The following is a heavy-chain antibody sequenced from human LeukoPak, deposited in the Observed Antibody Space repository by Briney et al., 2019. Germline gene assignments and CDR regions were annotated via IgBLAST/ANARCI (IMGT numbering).Heavy chain of an antibody. J-gene: IGHJ4*02. CDR2: ISSSSSYI. CDR1: GFTFSSYS. V-gene: IGHV3-21*01. Sequence: GSLRLSCAASGFTFSSYSMNWVRQAPGKGLEWVSSISSSSSYIYYADSVKGRFTISRDNAKNSLYLQMNSLRAEDTAVYYCAKDHSYNSGWYGGPFDYWGQGTLVTVSS. D-gene: IGHD6-19*01. CDR3: AKDHSYNSGWYGGPFDY.